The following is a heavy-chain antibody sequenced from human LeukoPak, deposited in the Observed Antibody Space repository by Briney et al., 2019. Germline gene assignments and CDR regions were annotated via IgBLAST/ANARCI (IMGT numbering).Heavy chain of an antibody. V-gene: IGHV4-39*01. J-gene: IGHJ4*02. CDR2: IYYSGST. Sequence: SETLPLTCTVSGGSISSSSYYWGWIRQPPGKGLEWIGSIYYSGSTYYNPSLKSRVTISVDTSKNQFSLKLSSVTAADTAVYYCARQVYSGSSFFDYWGQGTLVTVSS. D-gene: IGHD1-26*01. CDR1: GGSISSSSYY. CDR3: ARQVYSGSSFFDY.